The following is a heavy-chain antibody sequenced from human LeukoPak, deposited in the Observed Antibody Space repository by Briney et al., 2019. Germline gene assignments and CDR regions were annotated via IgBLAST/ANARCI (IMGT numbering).Heavy chain of an antibody. J-gene: IGHJ4*02. CDR1: GFTFSSYS. V-gene: IGHV3-21*01. Sequence: GGSLRLSCAASGFTFSSYSMNWVRQAPGKGLEWVSSISSSSSYIYYADSVKGRFTISRDNAKNSLYLQMNSLRAEDTAVYYSARGGASSYYDSSGYSDYWGQGTLVTVSS. D-gene: IGHD3-22*01. CDR3: ARGGASSYYDSSGYSDY. CDR2: ISSSSSYI.